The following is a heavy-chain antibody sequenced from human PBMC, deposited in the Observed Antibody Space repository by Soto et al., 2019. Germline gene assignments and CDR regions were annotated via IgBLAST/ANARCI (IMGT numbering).Heavy chain of an antibody. D-gene: IGHD3-10*01. CDR1: GFTFSSYA. V-gene: IGHV3-23*01. J-gene: IGHJ4*02. CDR3: ARRALWFGELLIDY. Sequence: GGSLRLSCAASGFTFSSYAMSWVRQAPGKGLEWVSAISGSGGSTYYTDSVKGRFTISRDNSKNTLYLQMNSLRAEDTAVYYCARRALWFGELLIDYWGQGTLVTVSS. CDR2: ISGSGGST.